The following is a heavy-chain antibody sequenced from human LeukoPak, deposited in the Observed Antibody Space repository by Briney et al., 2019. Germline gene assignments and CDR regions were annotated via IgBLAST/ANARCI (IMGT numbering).Heavy chain of an antibody. CDR2: INHSGST. D-gene: IGHD3-10*01. Sequence: LETLSLTCAVYGGSFSGYYWSWIRQPPGKGLEWIGEINHSGSTNYNPSLKSRVTISVDTSKNQFSLKLSSVTAADTAVYYCARDLGRGSSRGYFDYWGQGTLVTVSS. J-gene: IGHJ4*02. CDR1: GGSFSGYY. CDR3: ARDLGRGSSRGYFDY. V-gene: IGHV4-34*01.